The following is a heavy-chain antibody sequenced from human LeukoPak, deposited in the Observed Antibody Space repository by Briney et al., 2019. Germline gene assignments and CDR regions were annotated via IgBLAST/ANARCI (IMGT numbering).Heavy chain of an antibody. D-gene: IGHD3-3*01. CDR2: ISSSSSTI. J-gene: IGHJ4*02. CDR1: GFTFSSYS. Sequence: GGSLRLSCAASGFTFSSYSMNWVRQAPGKGLEWVSYISSSSSTIYYADSVKGRFTISRDNAKNSLYLQMNSLRAEDTAVYYCTTESTYYDVEMNYWGQGTLVTVSS. V-gene: IGHV3-48*04. CDR3: TTESTYYDVEMNY.